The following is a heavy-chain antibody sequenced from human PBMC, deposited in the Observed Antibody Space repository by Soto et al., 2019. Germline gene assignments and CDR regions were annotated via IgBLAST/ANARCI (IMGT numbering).Heavy chain of an antibody. V-gene: IGHV3-7*01. Sequence: GGSLRLSWVTSGFTFSDYNMNWVRQAPGKGLEWVANIKQGGNEKFYVDSVKGRFTISRDNDKKSLYLQMDSLRVEDTAVYYCVGALTYEVPYYYYGMDVWGKGTTVTVSS. CDR1: GFTFSDYN. CDR2: IKQGGNEK. CDR3: VGALTYEVPYYYYGMDV. J-gene: IGHJ6*04. D-gene: IGHD3-10*01.